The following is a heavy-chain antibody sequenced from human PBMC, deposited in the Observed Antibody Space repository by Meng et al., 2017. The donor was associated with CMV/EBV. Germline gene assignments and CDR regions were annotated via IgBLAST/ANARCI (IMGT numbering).Heavy chain of an antibody. CDR3: AGANYDFWSGYPLNYGMDV. J-gene: IGHJ6*02. V-gene: IGHV1-69*05. CDR1: GGTFSSYA. CDR2: IIPIFGTA. D-gene: IGHD3-3*01. Sequence: SVKVSCKASGGTFSSYAISRVRQAPGQGLEWMGGIIPIFGTANYAQKFQGRVTITTDESTSTAYMELSSLRSEDTAVYYCAGANYDFWSGYPLNYGMDVWGQGTTVTVSS.